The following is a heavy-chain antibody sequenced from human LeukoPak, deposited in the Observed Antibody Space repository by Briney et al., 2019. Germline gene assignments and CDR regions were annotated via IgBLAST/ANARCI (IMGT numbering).Heavy chain of an antibody. CDR3: AKRLLLLGYYFDY. Sequence: GGSLRLSCAASGFTFSSYSMNWVRQAPGKGLEWVSSISSTSTYIYCADSVKGRFTISRDNSKNTLYLQMNSLTAEDTAVYYCAKRLLLLGYYFDYWGQGTLVTVSS. D-gene: IGHD6-25*01. V-gene: IGHV3-21*04. CDR2: ISSTSTYI. CDR1: GFTFSSYS. J-gene: IGHJ4*02.